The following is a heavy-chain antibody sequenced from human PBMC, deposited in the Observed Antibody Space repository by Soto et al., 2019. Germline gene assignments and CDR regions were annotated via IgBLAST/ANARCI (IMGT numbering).Heavy chain of an antibody. CDR3: AREHEAGSSTHYYAMDV. J-gene: IGHJ6*02. CDR2: INAGNGNT. Sequence: QVQLVQSGAEVKKPGASVKVSCKASGYTFTSYAMHWVRQAPGQRLEWMGWINAGNGNTKYSQKFQGRVTITRDTPESTAYMELISLTSEDTVVYYCAREHEAGSSTHYYAMDVWGQGTTVTVSS. CDR1: GYTFTSYA. D-gene: IGHD1-26*01. V-gene: IGHV1-3*01.